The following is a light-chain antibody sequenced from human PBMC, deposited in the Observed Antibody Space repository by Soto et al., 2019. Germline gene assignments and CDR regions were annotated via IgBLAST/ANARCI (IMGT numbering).Light chain of an antibody. CDR1: QSISSW. CDR3: QQYNSYSQT. J-gene: IGKJ1*01. CDR2: DAS. V-gene: IGKV1-5*01. Sequence: DIQMTQSPSTLSASVGDRVTITCRASQSISSWLAWYQQKPGKAPKLLIYDASSLESGVPSRFSGSGSGTEFTLTISGLRPDDFATYYCQQYNSYSQTFGQGTKVELK.